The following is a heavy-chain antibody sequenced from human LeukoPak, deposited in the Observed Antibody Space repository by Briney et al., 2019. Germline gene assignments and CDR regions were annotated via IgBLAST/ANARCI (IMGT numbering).Heavy chain of an antibody. CDR3: ARGLGRAYHYYCMDV. Sequence: GGSLRLSCAASGFTFSSHEMNWVRQAPGKGLEWVSYINSGGSTVYYADSVKGRFTISRDNAKNSLYLQINSLRAEDTAVYYCARGLGRAYHYYCMDVWGKGTMVTVSS. D-gene: IGHD1-1*01. CDR2: INSGGSTV. J-gene: IGHJ6*03. CDR1: GFTFSSHE. V-gene: IGHV3-48*03.